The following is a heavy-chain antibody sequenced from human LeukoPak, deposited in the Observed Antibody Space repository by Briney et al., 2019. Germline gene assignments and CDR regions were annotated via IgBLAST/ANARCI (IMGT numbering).Heavy chain of an antibody. Sequence: GGSLRLSCAASGFTFSSDSMSWVRQAPGKGLEWVSSVGSSSSYIYYADSVRGRFTISRDNAKNSLYLQMNGLRAEDTAVYYCARGWSSYYFDYWGQGTLVTVSS. CDR3: ARGWSSYYFDY. CDR2: VGSSSSYI. J-gene: IGHJ4*02. V-gene: IGHV3-21*01. D-gene: IGHD2-15*01. CDR1: GFTFSSDS.